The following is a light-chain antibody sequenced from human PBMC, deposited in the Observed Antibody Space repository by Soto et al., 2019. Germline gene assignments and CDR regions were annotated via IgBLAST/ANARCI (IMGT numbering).Light chain of an antibody. J-gene: IGKJ4*01. Sequence: AIQLTQSPSSLSASVGDRVTITCRTSQGIVNALAWYQQKPGRPPKLLMYDASILQTGVPLRFSGSGSGTDFTLTITSLPPEDFATYFCQQYGNYPLTFGGGTTVEVK. CDR2: DAS. CDR1: QGIVNA. CDR3: QQYGNYPLT. V-gene: IGKV1D-13*01.